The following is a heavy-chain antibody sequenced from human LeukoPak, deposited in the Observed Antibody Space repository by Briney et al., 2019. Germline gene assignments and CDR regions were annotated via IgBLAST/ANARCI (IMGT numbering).Heavy chain of an antibody. CDR1: DVSFTNYY. CDR3: ARAREYYYGSGSYGDFDY. V-gene: IGHV4-34*09. D-gene: IGHD3-10*01. J-gene: IGHJ4*02. CDR2: ISHTGNT. Sequence: SGTLSLTCAVSDVSFTNYYWTWIRQSPGKGLEWLGEISHTGNTHYNPSLKSRVTISVDTSKNQFSLKLSSVTAADTAVYYCARAREYYYGSGSYGDFDYWGQGTLVTVSS.